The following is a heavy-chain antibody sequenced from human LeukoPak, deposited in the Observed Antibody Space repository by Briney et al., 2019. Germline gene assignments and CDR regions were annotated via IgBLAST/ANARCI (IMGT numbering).Heavy chain of an antibody. D-gene: IGHD3-22*01. CDR3: AGASVYYYDGTMDV. V-gene: IGHV3-11*04. Sequence: GGSLRLSCAASGFTFSDYYMSWIRQAPGKGLEWVSYISSGGSTIYYADSVKGRFTISRDNAKNSLYLQMNSLRAEDTAVYYCAGASVYYYDGTMDVWGKGTTVTISS. J-gene: IGHJ6*03. CDR1: GFTFSDYY. CDR2: ISSGGSTI.